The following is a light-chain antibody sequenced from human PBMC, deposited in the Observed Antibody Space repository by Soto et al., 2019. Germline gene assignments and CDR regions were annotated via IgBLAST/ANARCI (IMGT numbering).Light chain of an antibody. CDR1: SSNIGSNT. V-gene: IGLV1-44*01. Sequence: VRTQQPSASGTPGQRVAISCSGSSSNIGSNTVNWYQQLPGTAPKLLIYSNNQRPSGVPDRFSGSKSGTSASLAISGLQSEDEADYYCAAWDDSLNGYVFGTGTKV. CDR2: SNN. J-gene: IGLJ1*01. CDR3: AAWDDSLNGYV.